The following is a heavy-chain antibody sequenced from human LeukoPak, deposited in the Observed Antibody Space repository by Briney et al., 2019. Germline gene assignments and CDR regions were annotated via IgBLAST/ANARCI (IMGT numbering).Heavy chain of an antibody. J-gene: IGHJ4*02. Sequence: GGSLRLSCAASGFTFSSYSMNWVRQAPGKGLEWVSSISSSSSYIYYADSVKGRFTISRDNAKNSLYLQMNSLRAEDTAVYYCARGPDSSVWSDYWGQGTLVTVSS. V-gene: IGHV3-21*01. CDR1: GFTFSSYS. CDR2: ISSSSSYI. CDR3: ARGPDSSVWSDY. D-gene: IGHD6-19*01.